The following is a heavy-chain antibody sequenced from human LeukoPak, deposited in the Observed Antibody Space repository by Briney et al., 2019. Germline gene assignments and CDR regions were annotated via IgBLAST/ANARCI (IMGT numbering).Heavy chain of an antibody. D-gene: IGHD3-3*01. J-gene: IGHJ5*02. CDR3: ARESEPGIFGVVRKLVSFDP. CDR1: GGSISSGSYY. V-gene: IGHV4-61*02. CDR2: IYTSGST. Sequence: SETLSLTCTVSGGSISSGSYYWSWIRQPAGKGLEWIGRIYTSGSTNYNPSLKSRVTISVDTSKNQFSLKLSSVTAADTAVYYCARESEPGIFGVVRKLVSFDPWGQGTLVTVSS.